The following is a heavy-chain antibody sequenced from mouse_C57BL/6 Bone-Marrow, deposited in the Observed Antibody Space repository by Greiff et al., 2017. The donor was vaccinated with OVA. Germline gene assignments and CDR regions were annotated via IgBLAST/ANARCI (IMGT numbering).Heavy chain of an antibody. CDR1: GYSITSGYY. CDR3: AREGGYYGSFFDY. CDR2: ISYDGSN. J-gene: IGHJ2*01. V-gene: IGHV3-6*01. D-gene: IGHD1-1*01. Sequence: EVKLMESGPGLVKPSQSLSLTCSVTGYSITSGYYWNWIRQFPGNKLEWMGYISYDGSNNYNPSLKNRISITRDTSKNQFFLKLNSVTTEDTATYYCAREGGYYGSFFDYWGQGTTLTVSS.